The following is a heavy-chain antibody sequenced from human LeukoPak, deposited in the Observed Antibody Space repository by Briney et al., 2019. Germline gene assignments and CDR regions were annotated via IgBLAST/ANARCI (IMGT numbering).Heavy chain of an antibody. CDR1: GFTFSNHW. CDR2: MKQDGSEK. Sequence: PGGSLRLSCAASGFTFSNHWMSWVRQAPGKGLEWVANMKQDGSEKYYVDSVKGRFTISRDNAKNSLYLQMNSLRAEDTGVYYCARGDSSGYYYYGLDVWGQGTTVTVSS. CDR3: ARGDSSGYYYYGLDV. D-gene: IGHD3-22*01. J-gene: IGHJ6*02. V-gene: IGHV3-7*01.